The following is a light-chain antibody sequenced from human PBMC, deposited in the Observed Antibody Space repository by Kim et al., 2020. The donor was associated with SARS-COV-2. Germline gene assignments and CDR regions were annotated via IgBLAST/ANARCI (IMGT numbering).Light chain of an antibody. CDR3: AAWDDSLNGWV. Sequence: QSVLTQPPSASGTPGQRVTMSCSGSSSNVGTKTVNWYQQLPGTAPKLLIYSNNQRPSGVPDRFSGSKSGSSASLAINGLQSEDEADYSCAAWDDSLNGWVFGGGTQLTVL. V-gene: IGLV1-44*01. CDR1: SSNVGTKT. CDR2: SNN. J-gene: IGLJ3*02.